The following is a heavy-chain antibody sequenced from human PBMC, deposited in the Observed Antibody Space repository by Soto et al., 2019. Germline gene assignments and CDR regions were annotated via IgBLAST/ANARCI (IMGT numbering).Heavy chain of an antibody. Sequence: GESLKISCKCSGYSFTSYWIGWVRQMPGKGLEWMGIIYPGDSDTRYSPSFQGQVTISADKSISTAYLQWSSLKASDTAMYYCARLGGGMDYYYGMDVWGQGTTATVSS. CDR1: GYSFTSYW. CDR3: ARLGGGMDYYYGMDV. J-gene: IGHJ6*02. D-gene: IGHD6-13*01. CDR2: IYPGDSDT. V-gene: IGHV5-51*01.